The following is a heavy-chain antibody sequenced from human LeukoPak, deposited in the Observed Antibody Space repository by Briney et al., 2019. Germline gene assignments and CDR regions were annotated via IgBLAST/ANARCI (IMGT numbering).Heavy chain of an antibody. J-gene: IGHJ6*02. D-gene: IGHD4-11*01. V-gene: IGHV1-46*03. Sequence: ASVCVSCTASGDTFISYYMHWVRHTPAQGVEWMVIINISVGGTSYAQTSQGRVTMTRDTSTSTVYMELSSLRSEDTAVYYCSTPFYSKNYYYYGMDVWGQGTTVTVSS. CDR3: STPFYSKNYYYYGMDV. CDR2: INISVGGT. CDR1: GDTFISYY.